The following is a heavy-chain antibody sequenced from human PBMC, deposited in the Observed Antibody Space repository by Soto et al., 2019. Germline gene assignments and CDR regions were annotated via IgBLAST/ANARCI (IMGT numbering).Heavy chain of an antibody. J-gene: IGHJ5*02. CDR2: IYYSGST. Sequence: QVQLQESGPGLVEPSQTLSLTCTVSGGSISSGGYYWSWIRQHPGKGLEWIGYIYYSGSTYYNPSLKSRVTISVDTSKNQFSLKLSSVTAADTAVYYCARGKRVLNWFDPWGQGTLVTVSS. CDR3: ARGKRVLNWFDP. V-gene: IGHV4-31*03. CDR1: GGSISSGGYY.